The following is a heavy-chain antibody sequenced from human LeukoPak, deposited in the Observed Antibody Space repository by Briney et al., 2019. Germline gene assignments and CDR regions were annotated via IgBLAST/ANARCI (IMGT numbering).Heavy chain of an antibody. CDR3: ARANYDILTGYYHYGMDV. CDR2: TSAYKGNT. Sequence: GASVKVSCKASGYTFTSYRISWVRQAPGQGLEWMGWTSAYKGNTNNAQKHQGRVSMTTDTSTSTAYMEQRSLRSDDTAVYYCARANYDILTGYYHYGMDVCGQGKTGTVSS. CDR1: GYTFTSYR. V-gene: IGHV1-18*01. D-gene: IGHD3-9*01. J-gene: IGHJ6*02.